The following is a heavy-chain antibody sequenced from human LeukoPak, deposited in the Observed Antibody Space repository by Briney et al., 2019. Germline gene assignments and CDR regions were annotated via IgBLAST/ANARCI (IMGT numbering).Heavy chain of an antibody. CDR1: GGSISSGGYS. D-gene: IGHD5-12*01. CDR3: ARTTYSGYDYARHRYFDY. J-gene: IGHJ4*02. Sequence: SETLSPTCAVSGGSISSGGYSWSWIRQPPGKGLEWIGYIYHSGSTYYNPSLKSRVTISVDRSKNQFSLKLSSVTAADTAVYYCARTTYSGYDYARHRYFDYWGQGTLVTVSS. V-gene: IGHV4-30-2*01. CDR2: IYHSGST.